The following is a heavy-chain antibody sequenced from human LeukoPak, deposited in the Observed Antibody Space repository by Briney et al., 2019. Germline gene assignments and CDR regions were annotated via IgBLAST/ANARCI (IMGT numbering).Heavy chain of an antibody. V-gene: IGHV4-61*02. Sequence: SETLSLTCTVSGGSISSGSYYWSWVRQPAGKGLEWIWRIYTSGSTNYNPSLKSRVTISVDTSKNQFSLKLSSVTAADTAVYYCARGIPLVQGSFDYWGQGTLVTVSS. CDR2: IYTSGST. D-gene: IGHD6-6*01. CDR3: ARGIPLVQGSFDY. J-gene: IGHJ4*02. CDR1: GGSISSGSYY.